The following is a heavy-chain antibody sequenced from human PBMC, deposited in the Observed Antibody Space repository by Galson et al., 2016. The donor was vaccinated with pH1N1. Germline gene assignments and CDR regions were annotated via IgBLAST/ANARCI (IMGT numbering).Heavy chain of an antibody. V-gene: IGHV1-69*13. CDR1: GGTFSSFG. CDR2: ISGMFANT. J-gene: IGHJ4*01. CDR3: ARSPGYMVTALDN. D-gene: IGHD2-21*02. Sequence: SVKVSCKASGGTFSSFGISWVRQAPGQGLEWMGGISGMFANTNYAQKFQGRVTITADELTSTAYMDLSSLTSEDTAVYYCARSPGYMVTALDNWGHGTLVTVSS.